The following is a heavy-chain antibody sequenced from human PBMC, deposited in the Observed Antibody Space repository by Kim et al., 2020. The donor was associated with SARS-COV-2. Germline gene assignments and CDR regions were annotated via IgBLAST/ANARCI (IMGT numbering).Heavy chain of an antibody. CDR2: ISSSGSTI. J-gene: IGHJ6*02. V-gene: IGHV3-11*04. CDR1: GFTFSDYY. Sequence: GGSLRLSCAASGFTFSDYYMSWIRQAPGKGLEWVSYISSSGSTIYYADSVKGRFTISRDNAKNSLYLQMNILRAEDTAVYYCARGRSNCSSTSCLLSRFYYYYGMDVWGQVTTVTVSS. D-gene: IGHD2-2*01. CDR3: ARGRSNCSSTSCLLSRFYYYYGMDV.